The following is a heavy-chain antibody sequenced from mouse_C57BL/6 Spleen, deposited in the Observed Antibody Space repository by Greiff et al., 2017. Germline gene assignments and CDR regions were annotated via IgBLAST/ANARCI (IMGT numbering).Heavy chain of an antibody. CDR2: IDPETGGP. CDR1: GYTFTDYE. J-gene: IGHJ3*01. CDR3: TRDFTTVPWFAY. Sequence: VQLQQSGAELVRPGASVTLSCKASGYTFTDYEMHWVKQTPVHGLEWIGAIDPETGGPAYNQKFKGKAILTADKSSSPAYMELRSLTSEDSAVDYCTRDFTTVPWFAYWGQGTLVTVSA. V-gene: IGHV1-15*01. D-gene: IGHD1-1*01.